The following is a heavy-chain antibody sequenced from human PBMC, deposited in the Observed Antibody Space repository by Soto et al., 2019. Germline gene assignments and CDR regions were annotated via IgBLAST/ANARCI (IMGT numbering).Heavy chain of an antibody. CDR1: GFTFTSYP. CDR2: IVVGSGNT. CDR3: AAGAHYGSGSYYNVAYYYGMDV. V-gene: IGHV1-58*01. D-gene: IGHD3-10*01. J-gene: IGHJ6*02. Sequence: SVKVSCKASGFTFTSYPVQWLRLARGQRLEWIGWIVVGSGNTNYAQKFQERVTVTRDMSTSTAYMELSSLRSEDTAVYYCAAGAHYGSGSYYNVAYYYGMDVWGQGTTVTVSS.